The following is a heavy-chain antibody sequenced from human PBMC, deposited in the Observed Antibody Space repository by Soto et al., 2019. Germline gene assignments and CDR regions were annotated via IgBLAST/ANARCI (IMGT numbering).Heavy chain of an antibody. V-gene: IGHV3-21*01. CDR3: ARGFGSNPNWFDP. CDR2: ISSSSSYI. Sequence: LRLSCAASGFTFSSYSMNWVRQAPGKGLEWVSSISSSSSYIYYADSVKGRFTISRDNAKNSLYLQMNSLRAEDTAVYYCARGFGSNPNWFDPWGQGTLVTVSS. CDR1: GFTFSSYS. D-gene: IGHD4-4*01. J-gene: IGHJ5*02.